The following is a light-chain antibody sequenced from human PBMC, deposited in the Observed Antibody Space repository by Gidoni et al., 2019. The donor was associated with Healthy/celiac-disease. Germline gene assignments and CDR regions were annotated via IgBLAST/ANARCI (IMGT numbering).Light chain of an antibody. CDR3: QQSYSTPPT. J-gene: IGKJ5*01. CDR1: QSISSY. V-gene: IGKV1-39*01. Sequence: DIQMTQSPSSLSASVGDRVTITCRASQSISSYLNWYQQKPGKAPQLLIYSASSLQSGVPSRFSGSGSGTDFTLTIRSLQPEDFATYYCQQSYSTPPTFGQGTRLEIK. CDR2: SAS.